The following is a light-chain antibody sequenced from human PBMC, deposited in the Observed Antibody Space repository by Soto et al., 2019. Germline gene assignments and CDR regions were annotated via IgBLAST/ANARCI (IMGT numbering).Light chain of an antibody. V-gene: IGLV2-8*01. CDR1: SSGVGGYNY. Sequence: QSVLTQPPSASGSPGQSVTISCTGTSSGVGGYNYVSWYQQHPGKAPKLMIYEFSRRPSGVPDRFSGSRSANTAFLTVSGLQADDEADYYCCSYAGNDNFYVFGTGTKVPVL. CDR3: CSYAGNDNFYV. J-gene: IGLJ1*01. CDR2: EFS.